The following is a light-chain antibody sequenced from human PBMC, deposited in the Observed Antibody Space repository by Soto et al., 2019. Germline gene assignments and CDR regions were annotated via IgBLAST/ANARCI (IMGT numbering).Light chain of an antibody. CDR2: STN. Sequence: QAVVTQPPSVSGTPGQRVTISCSGSSSNIGNNPVNWYQQFPGTAPKLLIYSTNQRPSGVPDRFSGSKSGTSASLASSGLQSEDEADYYCAAWDDSLSGVVFGGGTKLTVL. J-gene: IGLJ3*02. CDR1: SSNIGNNP. CDR3: AAWDDSLSGVV. V-gene: IGLV1-44*01.